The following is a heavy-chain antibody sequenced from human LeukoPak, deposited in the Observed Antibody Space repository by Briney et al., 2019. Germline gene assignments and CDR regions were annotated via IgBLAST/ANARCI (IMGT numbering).Heavy chain of an antibody. J-gene: IGHJ4*02. V-gene: IGHV5-51*01. CDR3: AASPGYGERYFDY. Sequence: GESLKISCKGSGYSSTTFWIGWVRQMPGKGLEWMGIIHPGDSDTRCSPSFQGQVTISADKSITTAYLQWRSLKASDTAIYYCAASPGYGERYFDYWGQGTLVTVSS. CDR1: GYSSTTFW. CDR2: IHPGDSDT. D-gene: IGHD4-17*01.